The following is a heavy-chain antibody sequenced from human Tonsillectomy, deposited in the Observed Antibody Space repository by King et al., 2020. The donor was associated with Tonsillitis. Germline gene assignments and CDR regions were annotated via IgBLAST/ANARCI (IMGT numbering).Heavy chain of an antibody. CDR1: GYTFTGSY. CDR2: CNPIRGAT. D-gene: IGHD5-12*01. J-gene: IGHJ3*02. CDR3: ARMNYDSAFDI. V-gene: IGHV1-2*02. Sequence: QLVQSGSELKKPGASVKVSCNTSGYTFTGSYMDWLLQAPGQDLACMWVCNPIRGATYYVQKFQGRVTMSSDTSISTAYMELSRLRSDDTAVYSCARMNYDSAFDIWGQGTMVTVSS.